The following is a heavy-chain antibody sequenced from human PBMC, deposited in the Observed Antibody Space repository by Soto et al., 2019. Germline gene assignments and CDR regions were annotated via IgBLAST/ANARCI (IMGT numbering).Heavy chain of an antibody. V-gene: IGHV3-9*01. J-gene: IGHJ4*02. Sequence: GGSLRLSCAASGFTFDNYAMHWVRQVPGKGLEWVSGISWNSGNIGYADSVKGRFTISRDNAQSSLYLQMNSLRSEDTAFYYCAKDHMAWAGLFDSWGQGTLVTVSS. CDR1: GFTFDNYA. CDR3: AKDHMAWAGLFDS. D-gene: IGHD6-19*01. CDR2: ISWNSGNI.